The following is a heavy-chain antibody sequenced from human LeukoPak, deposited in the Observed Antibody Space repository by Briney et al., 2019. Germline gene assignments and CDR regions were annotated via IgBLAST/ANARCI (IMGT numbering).Heavy chain of an antibody. J-gene: IGHJ2*01. CDR2: IYYSGNT. Sequence: PSETLSLTCTVSGCSISSGDYYWSWIRQPPGKGLEWIGYIYYSGNTYYNPSLKSRVTISVDTSKNQFSLKLSSVTAADTAVYYCARGTYYYDSNGYYYPWYFDLWGRGTLVTVSS. D-gene: IGHD3-22*01. V-gene: IGHV4-30-4*01. CDR3: ARGTYYYDSNGYYYPWYFDL. CDR1: GCSISSGDYY.